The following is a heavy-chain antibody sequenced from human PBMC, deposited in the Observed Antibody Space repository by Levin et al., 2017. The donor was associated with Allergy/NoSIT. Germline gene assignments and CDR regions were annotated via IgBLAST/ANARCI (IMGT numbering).Heavy chain of an antibody. J-gene: IGHJ4*02. CDR3: ARNDLYDVLTGLSAEDRTINDY. D-gene: IGHD3-9*01. CDR2: INPNSAGT. CDR1: GYTFTGYY. V-gene: IGHV1-2*02. Sequence: GESLKISCKASGYTFTGYYVHWVRQAPGQGLEWMGWINPNSAGTSYAQRFQGRVTLTRDTSISTAYMELSRLRSDDTAVYYCARNDLYDVLTGLSAEDRTINDYWGQGTLVTVSS.